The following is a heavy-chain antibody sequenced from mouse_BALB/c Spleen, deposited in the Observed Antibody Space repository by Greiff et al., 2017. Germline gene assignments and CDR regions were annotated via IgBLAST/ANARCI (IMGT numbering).Heavy chain of an antibody. J-gene: IGHJ4*01. Sequence: VKLMESGAELAKPGASVKMSCKASGYTFTSYWMHWVKQRPGQGLEWIGYINPSTGYTEYNQKFKDKATLTADKSSSTAYMQLSSLTSEDSAVYYCARGGGGYPYAMDYWGQGTSVTVSS. CDR3: ARGGGGYPYAMDY. CDR2: INPSTGYT. CDR1: GYTFTSYW. V-gene: IGHV1-7*01. D-gene: IGHD2-2*01.